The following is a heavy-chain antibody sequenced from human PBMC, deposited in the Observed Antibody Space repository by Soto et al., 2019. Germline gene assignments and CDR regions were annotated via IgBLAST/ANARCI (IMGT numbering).Heavy chain of an antibody. D-gene: IGHD2-8*02. J-gene: IGHJ3*01. V-gene: IGHV4-4*02. Sequence: QVLLQESGPGLVKPSGTLSLTCTVSHFSVTNNKYWSWVRQSPVKSLEWMGEIYHRGTTYSNPSLSSRVSMSMDKSKNQIFLILTSVTAADTAVYYCARDSGYCTDSCCASMRDAFDDWGQGTLVTVSS. CDR3: ARDSGYCTDSCCASMRDAFDD. CDR2: IYHRGTT. CDR1: HFSVTNNKY.